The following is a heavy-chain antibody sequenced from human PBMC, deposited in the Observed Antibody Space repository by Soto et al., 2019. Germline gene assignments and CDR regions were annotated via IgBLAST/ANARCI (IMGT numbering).Heavy chain of an antibody. J-gene: IGHJ6*02. Sequence: SETLSLTCTVSGGSISSGGYYWSWNRQHPGKGLEWIGYIYHSGSTYYKPSLKSRVTISADTSNNQFSLNLRSVTAADTAVYYCAGGALYCSGGSCYPEYYYYGLDVWGQGTTVTVSS. CDR3: AGGALYCSGGSCYPEYYYYGLDV. CDR2: IYHSGST. V-gene: IGHV4-31*03. D-gene: IGHD2-15*01. CDR1: GGSISSGGYY.